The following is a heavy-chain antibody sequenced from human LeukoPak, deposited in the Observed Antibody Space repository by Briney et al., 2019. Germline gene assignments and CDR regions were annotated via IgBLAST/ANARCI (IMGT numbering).Heavy chain of an antibody. J-gene: IGHJ4*02. V-gene: IGHV1-2*02. D-gene: IGHD6-13*01. Sequence: ASVKVSCKASGYTFTGYYMHWVRQAPGQGLEWMGWINPNSGGTNYAQKFQGGVTMTRDTSISTAYMELSRLRSDDTAVYYCARGSRRQQLVLLFDYWGQGTLVTVSS. CDR3: ARGSRRQQLVLLFDY. CDR2: INPNSGGT. CDR1: GYTFTGYY.